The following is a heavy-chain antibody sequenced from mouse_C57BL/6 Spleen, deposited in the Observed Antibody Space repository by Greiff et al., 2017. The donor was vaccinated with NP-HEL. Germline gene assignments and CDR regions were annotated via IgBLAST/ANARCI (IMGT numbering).Heavy chain of an antibody. Sequence: VKLMESGPGLVQPSQSLSITCTVSGFSLTSYGVHWVRQSPGKGLEWLGVIWRGGSTDYNAAFMSRLSITKDNSKSQVFFKMNSLQADDTAIYYCAKMITTVVRYAMDYWGQGTSVTVSS. V-gene: IGHV2-5*01. J-gene: IGHJ4*01. CDR2: IWRGGST. CDR1: GFSLTSYG. CDR3: AKMITTVVRYAMDY. D-gene: IGHD1-1*01.